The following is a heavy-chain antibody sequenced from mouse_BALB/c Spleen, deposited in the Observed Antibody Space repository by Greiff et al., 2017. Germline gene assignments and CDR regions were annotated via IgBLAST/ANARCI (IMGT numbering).Heavy chain of an antibody. D-gene: IGHD2-2*01. CDR3: ARSGYDAPYYVMDY. Sequence: EVHLVESGGGLVQPGGSRKLSCAASGFTFSSFGMHWVRQAPEKGLEWVAYISSGSSTIYYADTVKGRFTISRDNPKNTLFLQMTSLRSEDTAMYYCARSGYDAPYYVMDYWGQGTSVTVSS. CDR2: ISSGSSTI. V-gene: IGHV5-17*02. CDR1: GFTFSSFG. J-gene: IGHJ4*01.